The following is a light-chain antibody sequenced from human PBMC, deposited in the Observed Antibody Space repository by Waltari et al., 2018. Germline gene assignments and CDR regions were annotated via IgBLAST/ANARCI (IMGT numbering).Light chain of an antibody. CDR1: HSIGSY. J-gene: IGKJ4*01. V-gene: IGKV3-11*01. CDR3: QQRSNWPLT. CDR2: DAF. Sequence: EIVLTQSPATLSLSPGERATLSCRASHSIGSYLAWYQQKPGQAPRLLIYDAFKRATGIPARFSGSASGTDFTFTISSLEPEDFAVYYCQQRSNWPLTFGGGTKVEI.